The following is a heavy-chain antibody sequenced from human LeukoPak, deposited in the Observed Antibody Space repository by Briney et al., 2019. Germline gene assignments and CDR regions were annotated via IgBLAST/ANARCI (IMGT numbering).Heavy chain of an antibody. J-gene: IGHJ5*02. Sequence: GGSLRLSCAASGFTFSSYWMTWVRQAPGKGLEWVSYITSSGSTTHYADSVKGRFTISRDNAKNSLYLQMNSLRAEDTAVYYCARDSQQLVTHTVVSNWFDPWGQGTLVTVSS. CDR2: ITSSGSTT. CDR3: ARDSQQLVTHTVVSNWFDP. D-gene: IGHD6-13*01. CDR1: GFTFSSYW. V-gene: IGHV3-48*04.